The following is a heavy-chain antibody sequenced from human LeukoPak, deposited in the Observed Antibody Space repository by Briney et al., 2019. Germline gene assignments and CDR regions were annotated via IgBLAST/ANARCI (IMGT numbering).Heavy chain of an antibody. J-gene: IGHJ4*02. Sequence: GGSLRLSCAASGFTFSSYEMHWVRQAPGKGLEWISYISSSGSSIYYADSVKGRFTISRDNGKNSLYLQMNGLRAEDTAVYYCARVHYNTAMVDIDYWGQGTLVTVSS. CDR2: ISSSGSSI. CDR1: GFTFSSYE. D-gene: IGHD5-18*01. V-gene: IGHV3-48*03. CDR3: ARVHYNTAMVDIDY.